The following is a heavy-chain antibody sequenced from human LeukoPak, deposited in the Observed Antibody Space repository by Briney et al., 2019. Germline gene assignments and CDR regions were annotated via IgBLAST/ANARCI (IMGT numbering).Heavy chain of an antibody. V-gene: IGHV1-8*02. J-gene: IGHJ6*02. CDR1: GYTFTRHY. D-gene: IGHD2/OR15-2a*01. Sequence: ASVKVSCKASGYTFTRHYFHWVRQAPGQGLEWMGWMNPNSGNTGYAQKFQGRVTMTRNTSISTAYMELSSLRSEDTAVYYCARGKNRGGYYYYGMDVWGQGTTVTVSS. CDR2: MNPNSGNT. CDR3: ARGKNRGGYYYYGMDV.